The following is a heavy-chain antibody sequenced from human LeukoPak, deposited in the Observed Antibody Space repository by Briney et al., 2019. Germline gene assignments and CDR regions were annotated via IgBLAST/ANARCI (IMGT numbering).Heavy chain of an antibody. D-gene: IGHD4-23*01. Sequence: GGSLRLSCAASGFTFSSYAMSWVRQAPGKGLEWVSAISGSGGSTYYADSVKGRFTISRDNSKNTLYLQMNSLRAEDTAVYYCATDLGGGRIYYYYGMDVWGQGTTVTVSS. V-gene: IGHV3-23*01. J-gene: IGHJ6*02. CDR1: GFTFSSYA. CDR2: ISGSGGST. CDR3: ATDLGGGRIYYYYGMDV.